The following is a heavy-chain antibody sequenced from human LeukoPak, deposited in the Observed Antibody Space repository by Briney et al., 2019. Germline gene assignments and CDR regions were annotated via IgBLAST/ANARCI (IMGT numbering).Heavy chain of an antibody. CDR3: ALLRDGYNYFDY. D-gene: IGHD5-24*01. V-gene: IGHV1-46*01. CDR1: GYTFTSYY. CDR2: INPSGGST. J-gene: IGHJ4*02. Sequence: ASVKVSCKASGYTFTSYYMHWVRQAPGQGLEWMGIINPSGGSTSYAQKFQGRVTMTRDMSTSTVYMELSSLRSEDTAVCYCALLRDGYNYFDYWGQGTLVTVSS.